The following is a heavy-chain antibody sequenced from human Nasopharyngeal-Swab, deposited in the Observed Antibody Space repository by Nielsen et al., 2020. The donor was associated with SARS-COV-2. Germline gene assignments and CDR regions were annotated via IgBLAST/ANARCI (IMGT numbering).Heavy chain of an antibody. D-gene: IGHD6-19*01. CDR2: IYSGGST. J-gene: IGHJ3*02. V-gene: IGHV3-53*01. CDR3: ATGQQWLVAGVGAFDI. Sequence: GESLKISCAASGFTVSSKYMSWVRRAPGEGLEWVSVIYSGGSTYYADSVKGRFTISRDNSKNTLYLQMNSLRAEDTAVYYCATGQQWLVAGVGAFDIWGQGTMVTVSS. CDR1: GFTVSSKY.